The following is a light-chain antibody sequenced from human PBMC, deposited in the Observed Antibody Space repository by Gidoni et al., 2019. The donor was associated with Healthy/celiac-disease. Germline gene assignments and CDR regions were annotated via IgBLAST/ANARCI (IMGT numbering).Light chain of an antibody. CDR2: GAS. J-gene: IGKJ1*01. CDR3: QQYGSSPT. Sequence: EIVLTQSPGTLSLSPGDRATLSCRASQSVSSSYLAWYQQKPGQTPRLLFYGASSRATGIPDRFSGSGSGTDFTLTISRLEPEDFAVYYGQQYGSSPTFGQGTKVEIK. V-gene: IGKV3-20*01. CDR1: QSVSSSY.